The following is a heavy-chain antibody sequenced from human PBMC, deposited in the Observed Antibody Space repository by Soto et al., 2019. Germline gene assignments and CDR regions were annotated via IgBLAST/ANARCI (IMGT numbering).Heavy chain of an antibody. CDR2: ISDDGTNK. CDR3: ARDGSSRGLWLGPDY. V-gene: IGHV3-30-3*01. D-gene: IGHD5-18*01. Sequence: GGSLRLSCAASGFTFSGYAMHCVRQAPGKGLEWVAVISDDGTNKHYADSVRGRFTISRDNSKNTLYAQMNSLRAEDTAFYYCARDGSSRGLWLGPDYWGQGTQVTVSS. CDR1: GFTFSGYA. J-gene: IGHJ4*02.